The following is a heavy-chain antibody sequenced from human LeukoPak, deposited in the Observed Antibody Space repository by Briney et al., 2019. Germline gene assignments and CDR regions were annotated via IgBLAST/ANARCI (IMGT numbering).Heavy chain of an antibody. CDR1: GDSISSSSYY. Sequence: KSSETLSLTCTVSGDSISSSSYYWGGIRQPPGKGLEWIGSIYYSGTTYYTPSLKSRVTISVDTSKNQFSLKLSSVTAAETAVYYCARHRTWIHTPFDPWGQGTLVTVSS. CDR3: ARHRTWIHTPFDP. V-gene: IGHV4-39*01. D-gene: IGHD5-18*01. CDR2: IYYSGTT. J-gene: IGHJ5*02.